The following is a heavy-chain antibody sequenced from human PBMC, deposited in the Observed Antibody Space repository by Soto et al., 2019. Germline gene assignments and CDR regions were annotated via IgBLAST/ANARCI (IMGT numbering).Heavy chain of an antibody. D-gene: IGHD6-13*01. Sequence: PSETLSLTFTVPGGSISTYYWIWIRQPPGKGLEWIGVFYNGGTTNYSPSLKSRVTISVDTSKNQFSLKLSSVTAADTAVYYCARHGSIAAAGFDPWGQGTLVTVSS. CDR3: ARHGSIAAAGFDP. V-gene: IGHV4-59*08. CDR1: GGSISTYY. J-gene: IGHJ5*02. CDR2: FYNGGTT.